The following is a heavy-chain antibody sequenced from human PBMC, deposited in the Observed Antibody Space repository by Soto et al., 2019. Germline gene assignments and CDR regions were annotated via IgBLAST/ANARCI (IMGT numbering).Heavy chain of an antibody. Sequence: QVQLVQSGAEVKKPGSSVRVSCKASGGTLMTYGITWLRQASGQGFEWLGGITPIFGSTHYAQKFRGRVTITPDDSSNTAYLELSRLTSEDTAVYYCASRERVDAFDVWGQGTMVTVSS. D-gene: IGHD1-26*01. J-gene: IGHJ3*01. CDR2: ITPIFGST. V-gene: IGHV1-69*01. CDR3: ASRERVDAFDV. CDR1: GGTLMTYG.